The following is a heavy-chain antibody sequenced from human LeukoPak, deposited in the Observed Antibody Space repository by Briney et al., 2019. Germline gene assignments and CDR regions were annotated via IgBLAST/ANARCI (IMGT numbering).Heavy chain of an antibody. CDR1: GFTFGSYA. V-gene: IGHV3-23*01. CDR2: ISGSGGTT. J-gene: IGHJ4*02. CDR3: ARDRWLQSQRYFDY. D-gene: IGHD5-24*01. Sequence: GGSLRLSCAASGFTFGSYAMSWVRQAPGKGLEWVSVISGSGGTTYYADSVKGRFTISRDNAKNSLYLQMDSLRAEDTAVYYCARDRWLQSQRYFDYWGQGILVTVSS.